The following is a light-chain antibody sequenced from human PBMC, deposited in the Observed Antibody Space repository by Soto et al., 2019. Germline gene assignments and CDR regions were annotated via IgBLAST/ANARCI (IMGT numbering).Light chain of an antibody. CDR2: GNS. J-gene: IGLJ1*01. Sequence: QSVLTQPPSVSGAPGQRVTISCTGSSSNIGAGYDVHWYQQLPGTAPKLLIYGNSNRPSGVPDRFSGSKSGTSASLAIPGLQAEDEADYYCQSYDSSLSGFYVFGTGTKLNVL. CDR3: QSYDSSLSGFYV. V-gene: IGLV1-40*01. CDR1: SSNIGAGYD.